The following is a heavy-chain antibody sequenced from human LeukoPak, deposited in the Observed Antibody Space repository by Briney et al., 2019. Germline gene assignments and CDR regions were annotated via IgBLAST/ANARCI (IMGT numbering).Heavy chain of an antibody. V-gene: IGHV3-30-3*01. D-gene: IGHD6-13*01. CDR1: GFTFSSYA. Sequence: PGGSLRLSCAASGFTFSSYAMHWVRQAPGKGLEWVAVISYDGSNKYYADSVKGRFTISRDNSKNTLYLQMNSLRAEDTAVYYCARDPPSIAAAGDYFDYWGQGTLATVSS. CDR3: ARDPPSIAAAGDYFDY. J-gene: IGHJ4*02. CDR2: ISYDGSNK.